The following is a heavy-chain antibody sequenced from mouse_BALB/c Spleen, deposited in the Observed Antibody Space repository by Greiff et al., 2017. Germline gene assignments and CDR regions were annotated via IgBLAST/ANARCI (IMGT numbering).Heavy chain of an antibody. D-gene: IGHD2-14*01. V-gene: IGHV3-6*02. Sequence: EVKLQESGPGLVKPSQSLSLTCSVTGYSITSGYYWNWIRQFPGNKLEWMGYISYDGSNNYNPSLKNRISITRDTSKNQFFLKLNSVTTEDTATYYCARDKRYDGYFDVWGAGTTVTVSS. J-gene: IGHJ1*01. CDR3: ARDKRYDGYFDV. CDR2: ISYDGSN. CDR1: GYSITSGYY.